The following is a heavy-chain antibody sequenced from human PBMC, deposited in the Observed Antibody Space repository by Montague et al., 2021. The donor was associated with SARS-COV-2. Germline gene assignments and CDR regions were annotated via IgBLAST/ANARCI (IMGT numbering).Heavy chain of an antibody. D-gene: IGHD6-19*01. Sequence: SETLSLTCVVYGGSFSGYYWSWIRQTPGKELEWIAYVYFSGTASYNPSLKSRVTISVDTSRNQFSLQLTSVTAADTAVYYCARRPSSGWSFDYWGQGTQVSVSS. CDR3: ARRPSSGWSFDY. J-gene: IGHJ4*02. CDR1: GGSFSGYY. V-gene: IGHV4-59*08. CDR2: VYFSGTA.